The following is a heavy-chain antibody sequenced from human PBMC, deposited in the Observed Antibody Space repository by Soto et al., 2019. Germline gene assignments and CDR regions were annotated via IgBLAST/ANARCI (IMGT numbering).Heavy chain of an antibody. CDR1: GGSISSGGYY. CDR3: ARDSLYYYDSSGYYYIPRYGMDV. CDR2: IYYSGST. D-gene: IGHD3-22*01. J-gene: IGHJ6*02. Sequence: PSETLSLTCTVSGGSISSGGYYWSWIRQHPGKGLEWIGYIYYSGSTYYNPSLKSRVTISVDTSKNQFSLKLSSVTAADTAVYYCARDSLYYYDSSGYYYIPRYGMDVWGQGTTVTVSS. V-gene: IGHV4-31*03.